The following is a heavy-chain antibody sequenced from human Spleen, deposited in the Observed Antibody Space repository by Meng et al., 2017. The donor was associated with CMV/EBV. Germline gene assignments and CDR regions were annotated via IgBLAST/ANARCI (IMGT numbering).Heavy chain of an antibody. CDR1: GFTFSNSD. CDR2: IYASGTA. D-gene: IGHD1-26*01. Sequence: GESLKISCAASGFTFSNSDMNWVRQAPGKGPEWVSIIYASGTAYHADSVKGRFTISRDNLKNTLYLQMDSLRAEDTAVYYCARDRGELMYYFDYWGQGTLVTVSS. V-gene: IGHV3-53*01. CDR3: ARDRGELMYYFDY. J-gene: IGHJ4*02.